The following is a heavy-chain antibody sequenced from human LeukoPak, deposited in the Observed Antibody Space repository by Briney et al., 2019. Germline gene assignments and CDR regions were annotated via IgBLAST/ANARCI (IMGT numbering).Heavy chain of an antibody. Sequence: GGSLRLSCAASGFTFSSYSMNWVRQAPGKGLEWVSFISSSSSYIYYADSVKGRFTISRDNAKNSLYLQMNSLRAEDTAVYYCARVVHCCGGSGRPYLQGYFDYWGQGTLVTVSS. CDR3: ARVVHCCGGSGRPYLQGYFDY. J-gene: IGHJ4*02. CDR1: GFTFSSYS. V-gene: IGHV3-21*01. CDR2: ISSSSSYI. D-gene: IGHD2-15*01.